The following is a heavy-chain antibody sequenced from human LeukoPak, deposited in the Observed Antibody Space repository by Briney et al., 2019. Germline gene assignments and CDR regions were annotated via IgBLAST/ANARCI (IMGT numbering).Heavy chain of an antibody. Sequence: ASVKVSFKASGYTFTSYGISWVRQAPGQGLEWMGWISAYNGNTNYAQKLQGRVTMTTDTSTSTAYMELGSLRSDDTAVYYCARCGSGSGSSHYYYYGMDVWGQGTTVTVSS. J-gene: IGHJ6*02. D-gene: IGHD3-10*01. CDR1: GYTFTSYG. V-gene: IGHV1-18*01. CDR2: ISAYNGNT. CDR3: ARCGSGSGSSHYYYYGMDV.